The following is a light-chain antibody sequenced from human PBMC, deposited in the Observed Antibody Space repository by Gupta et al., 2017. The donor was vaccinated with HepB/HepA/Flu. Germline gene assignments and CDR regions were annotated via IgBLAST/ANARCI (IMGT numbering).Light chain of an antibody. Sequence: DIQITQSPSSLSASVGDRVTITCRASQGISTFLAWYQQKPGKVPKLLIYAASTLQSGVPSRFSGSGSGTDFTLTISSLQPEDVATYYCQKDNSAPWTFGQGTKVEIK. CDR2: AAS. V-gene: IGKV1-27*01. CDR1: QGISTF. J-gene: IGKJ1*01. CDR3: QKDNSAPWT.